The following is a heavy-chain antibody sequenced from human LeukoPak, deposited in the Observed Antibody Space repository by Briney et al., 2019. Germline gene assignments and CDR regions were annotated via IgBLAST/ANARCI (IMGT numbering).Heavy chain of an antibody. CDR3: ARLRYYAMDV. CDR2: ISSSRTI. V-gene: IGHV3-48*01. J-gene: IGHJ6*02. Sequence: GGSLRLSCAASGFTFSTYDMNWVRQAPGKGLEWVSYISSSRTISYADSVKGRFTISRDNAKNSLYLQMNSLRAEDTAVCYCARLRYYAMDVWGQGTTVTASS. CDR1: GFTFSTYD.